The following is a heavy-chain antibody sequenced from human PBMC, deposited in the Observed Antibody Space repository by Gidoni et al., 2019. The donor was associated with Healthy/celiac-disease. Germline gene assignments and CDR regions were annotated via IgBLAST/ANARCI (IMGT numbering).Heavy chain of an antibody. Sequence: EVQLVESGGGLVQHEGSLRLSCAASGFTVSSTYMRWVRQAPGKGLEWVSVISSGGSTYYADSVKCRFTISRHNSKNTLYLQMNSLRAEDTAVYYCARLFIAASLVLDYWGQGTLVTVSS. D-gene: IGHD6-13*01. CDR3: ARLFIAASLVLDY. J-gene: IGHJ4*02. CDR1: GFTVSSTY. CDR2: ISSGGST. V-gene: IGHV3-53*04.